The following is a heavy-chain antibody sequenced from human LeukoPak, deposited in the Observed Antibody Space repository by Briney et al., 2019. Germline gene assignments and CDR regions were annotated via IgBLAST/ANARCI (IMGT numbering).Heavy chain of an antibody. J-gene: IGHJ4*02. CDR3: ARHDWLPDY. V-gene: IGHV5-51*01. D-gene: IGHD3-9*01. Sequence: LGESLKISCKGSGHRFTSYWIGWVRQMPGKGLEWMGIVYPADSRAGYSPSFQGQVTISVDKSINTAYLQWSSLKASDTAIYYCARHDWLPDYWGQGTLVTVSS. CDR2: VYPADSRA. CDR1: GHRFTSYW.